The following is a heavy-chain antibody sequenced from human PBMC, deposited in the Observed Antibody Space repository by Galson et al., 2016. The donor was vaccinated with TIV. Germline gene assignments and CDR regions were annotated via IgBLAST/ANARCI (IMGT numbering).Heavy chain of an antibody. D-gene: IGHD3-22*01. Sequence: SVKVSCKASGYTFSKYGISWVRQAPGQCLEWVGWIGANSGDTNSAQKLQGRVTLATDTSTSTAYMELRSLRSDDTAVYYCARDRGSMTMILVADYYYAMDVWGQGTTVTVSS. V-gene: IGHV1-18*01. CDR3: ARDRGSMTMILVADYYYAMDV. J-gene: IGHJ6*02. CDR2: IGANSGDT. CDR1: GYTFSKYG.